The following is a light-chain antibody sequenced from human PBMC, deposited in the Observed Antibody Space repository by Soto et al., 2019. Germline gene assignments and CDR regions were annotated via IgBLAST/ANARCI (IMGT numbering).Light chain of an antibody. CDR2: DAS. V-gene: IGKV3-11*01. J-gene: IGKJ5*01. Sequence: EIVLTQSPATLSLSPGERAALSCRASQSVSTDFAWYEQKPGQAPRLLIYDASNRATGVPARFSGSGSGTDCTLTISGLEPEDFAVYYCQQRSVWPLTFGRGTRLEIK. CDR3: QQRSVWPLT. CDR1: QSVSTD.